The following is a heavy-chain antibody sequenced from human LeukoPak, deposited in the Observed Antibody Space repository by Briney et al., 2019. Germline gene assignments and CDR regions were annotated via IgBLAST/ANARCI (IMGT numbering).Heavy chain of an antibody. J-gene: IGHJ2*01. Sequence: SETLSLNCSVSVGSINSRDYYWAWIRQPPGKGLEWVGSIYYPKNTGYSPSLKSRLFISLDASKNLFSLTLTSVTAADSAMSDRARQTIASVTGYMFFDLWGRGTSVIVSS. CDR1: VGSINSRDYY. CDR2: IYYPKNT. D-gene: IGHD2-2*02. CDR3: ARQTIASVTGYMFFDL. V-gene: IGHV4-39*02.